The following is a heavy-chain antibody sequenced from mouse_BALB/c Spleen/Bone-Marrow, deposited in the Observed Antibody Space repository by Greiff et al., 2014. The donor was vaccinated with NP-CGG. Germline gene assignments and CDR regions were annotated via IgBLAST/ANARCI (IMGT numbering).Heavy chain of an antibody. J-gene: IGHJ2*01. CDR3: NARGDYDFDYFDY. CDR2: IDPENGDT. CDR1: GFNIKDYY. Sequence: EVQLVESGAELVRSGASVKLSCTASGFNIKDYYMHWVKQRPEQGLEWIGWIDPENGDTEYAPKFQGKATMTADTSSNTAYLQLSSLTSEDTAVYYCNARGDYDFDYFDYWAKAPLSQSPQ. D-gene: IGHD2-4*01. V-gene: IGHV14-4*02.